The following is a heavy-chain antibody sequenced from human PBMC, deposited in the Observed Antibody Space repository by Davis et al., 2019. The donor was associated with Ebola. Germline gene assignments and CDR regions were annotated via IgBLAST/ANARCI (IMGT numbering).Heavy chain of an antibody. V-gene: IGHV3-66*01. Sequence: GESLKISCAASGFTVSSNYMSWVRQAPGKGLEWVSVIYSGGSTYYADSVKGRFTISRDNSKNTLYLQMNSLRAEDTAVYYCAREYYYGSGSYYKPLYYYYGMDVWGQGTTVTVSS. D-gene: IGHD3-10*01. CDR1: GFTVSSNY. CDR2: IYSGGST. CDR3: AREYYYGSGSYYKPLYYYYGMDV. J-gene: IGHJ6*02.